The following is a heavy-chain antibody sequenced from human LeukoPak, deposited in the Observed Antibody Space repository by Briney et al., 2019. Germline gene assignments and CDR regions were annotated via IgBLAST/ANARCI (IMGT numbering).Heavy chain of an antibody. Sequence: PGGSLRLSCAASGFTVSDYSMSWVRQAPGKGLEWVSSISSSSSYIYYADSVKGRFTISRDNAKNSLYLQMNSLRAEDTAVYYCARADWDTAMIDYWGQGTLVTVSS. CDR2: ISSSSSYI. J-gene: IGHJ4*02. D-gene: IGHD5-18*01. CDR3: ARADWDTAMIDY. V-gene: IGHV3-21*01. CDR1: GFTVSDYS.